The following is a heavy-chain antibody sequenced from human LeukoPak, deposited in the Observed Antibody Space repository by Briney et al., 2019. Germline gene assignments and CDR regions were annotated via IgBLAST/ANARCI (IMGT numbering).Heavy chain of an antibody. Sequence: PSGTLFLTCAVSGGSISSSNWWSWVRRPPGKGLEWIGEIHHSGSTNYNPSLKSRVTISVDKSKNQFSLKLSSVTAADTAVYYCARGGGVTKVSPRLQHWGQGTLVTVSS. V-gene: IGHV4-4*02. D-gene: IGHD4-17*01. CDR1: GGSISSSNW. CDR2: IHHSGST. CDR3: ARGGGVTKVSPRLQH. J-gene: IGHJ1*01.